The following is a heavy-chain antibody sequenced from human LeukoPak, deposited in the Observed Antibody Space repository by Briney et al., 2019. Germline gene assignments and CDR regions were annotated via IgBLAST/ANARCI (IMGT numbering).Heavy chain of an antibody. V-gene: IGHV4-31*03. J-gene: IGHJ5*02. D-gene: IGHD2-2*01. CDR1: GGSISSGGYY. Sequence: SQTLSLTCTVSGGSISSGGYYWSWIRQHPGKGLEWIGYIYYSGSTYYNPSLKSRVTISVDTSKNQFSLKLSSVTAADTAVYYCATGGCSSTSCYPRFNWFDPWGQGTLVTVSS. CDR3: ATGGCSSTSCYPRFNWFDP. CDR2: IYYSGST.